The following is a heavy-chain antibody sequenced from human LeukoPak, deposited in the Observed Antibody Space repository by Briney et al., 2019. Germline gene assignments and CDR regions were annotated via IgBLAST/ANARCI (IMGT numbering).Heavy chain of an antibody. D-gene: IGHD1-1*01. CDR2: IRNDGNNE. Sequence: GGSLRLSCAGSGFTFSIYGIHWVRQTPGKGLEWVAFIRNDGNNENYADSVKGRFTISRDNSWNTVYLQMNSLRVEDTAVYYCARKIGTRMIQGYMDVWGQGTTVIVSS. V-gene: IGHV3-30*02. J-gene: IGHJ6*03. CDR3: ARKIGTRMIQGYMDV. CDR1: GFTFSIYG.